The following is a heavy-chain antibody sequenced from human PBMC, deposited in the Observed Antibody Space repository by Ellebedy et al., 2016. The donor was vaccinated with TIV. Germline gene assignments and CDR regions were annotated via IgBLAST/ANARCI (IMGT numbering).Heavy chain of an antibody. D-gene: IGHD1-26*01. Sequence: SETLSLTXAVSGASISSGGYHWTWVRHVPGQGLEWIGYIYASGRTFYNPSLKGRASISVDTSENRFSLKLDSVTAADTAVYYCARAYYGPDYWGQGTRVTVSS. V-gene: IGHV4-31*11. J-gene: IGHJ4*02. CDR2: IYASGRT. CDR1: GASISSGGYH. CDR3: ARAYYGPDY.